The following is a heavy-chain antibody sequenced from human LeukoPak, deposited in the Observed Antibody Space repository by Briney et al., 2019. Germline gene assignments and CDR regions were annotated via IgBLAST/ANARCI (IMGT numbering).Heavy chain of an antibody. Sequence: VASVKVSCKASGYTFTGYYMHWVRQAPGQGLEWMGWINPNTGGTNYAQKFKGGVTMSADTSISTAYVDVTRLKLDDTAIYYCAAMTTVTMYSYFFDSWGQGTLLTVSS. J-gene: IGHJ4*02. V-gene: IGHV1-2*02. D-gene: IGHD4-17*01. CDR3: AAMTTVTMYSYFFDS. CDR1: GYTFTGYY. CDR2: INPNTGGT.